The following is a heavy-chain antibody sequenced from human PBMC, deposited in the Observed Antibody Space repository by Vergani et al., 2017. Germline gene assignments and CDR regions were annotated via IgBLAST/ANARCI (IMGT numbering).Heavy chain of an antibody. V-gene: IGHV1-2*02. CDR1: GYTFTGYY. D-gene: IGHD3-10*01. CDR2: INPNSGGT. Sequence: QVQLVQSGAEVKKPGASVKVSCKASGYTFTGYYMHWVRQAPGQGLEWMGWINPNSGGTNYAQKFQGRVTMTRDTSISTAYMELSRLRSDDTAVYYCARRYMVRGVIHNWFAPWGQGTLVTVSS. J-gene: IGHJ5*02. CDR3: ARRYMVRGVIHNWFAP.